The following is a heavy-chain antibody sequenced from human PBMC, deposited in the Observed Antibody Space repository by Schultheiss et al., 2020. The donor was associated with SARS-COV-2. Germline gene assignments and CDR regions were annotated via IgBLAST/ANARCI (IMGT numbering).Heavy chain of an antibody. CDR3: ARVPYYHDSSGYYYGGFDY. CDR1: GGSISSGDYY. D-gene: IGHD3-22*01. CDR2: IYYSGST. V-gene: IGHV4-30-4*08. Sequence: SQTLSLTCTVSGGSISSGDYYWSWIRQPPGKGLEWIGYIYYSGSTYYNPSLKSRVTISVDTSKNQFSLKLNSVTAADTAVYYCARVPYYHDSSGYYYGGFDYWGQGTLVTVSS. J-gene: IGHJ4*02.